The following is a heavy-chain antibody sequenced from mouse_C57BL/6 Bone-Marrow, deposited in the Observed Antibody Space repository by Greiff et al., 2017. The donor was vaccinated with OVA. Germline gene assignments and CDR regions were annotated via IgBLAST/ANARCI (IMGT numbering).Heavy chain of an antibody. CDR2: INPNNGGT. CDR3: ARRDELLQYYFDY. V-gene: IGHV1-18*01. Sequence: VQLLQSGPELVKPGASVKISCKASGYTFTDYNMDWVKQSHGKSLEWIGDINPNNGGTNYKQKFKGRATLTVDKSSSTAYMELRSLTSEDSAVYYWARRDELLQYYFDYWGQGTTLTVSS. D-gene: IGHD6-1*01. J-gene: IGHJ2*01. CDR1: GYTFTDYN.